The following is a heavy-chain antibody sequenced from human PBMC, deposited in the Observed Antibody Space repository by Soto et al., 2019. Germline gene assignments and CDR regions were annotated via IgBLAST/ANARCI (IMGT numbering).Heavy chain of an antibody. V-gene: IGHV4-31*01. D-gene: IGHD3-22*01. CDR1: GGSISSGGYY. Sequence: QVQLQESGPGLVKPSQTLSLTCTVSGGSISSGGYYWSWIRQHPGKGLEWIGYIYYSGSTYYNSSPKSTVTLSVDSXKNQSSLKLSSVTAADTAVYYCARVWDSSGPNFDYWGQGTLVTVSS. CDR3: ARVWDSSGPNFDY. CDR2: IYYSGST. J-gene: IGHJ4*02.